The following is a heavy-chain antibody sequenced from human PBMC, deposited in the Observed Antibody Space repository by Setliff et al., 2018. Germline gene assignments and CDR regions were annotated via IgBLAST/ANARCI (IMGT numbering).Heavy chain of an antibody. J-gene: IGHJ4*02. Sequence: ASVKVSCKASGYTFTTHGISWVRQAPGQGLEWMGWISTDDGDTNFAQKFRGRVTLTKDTSTNTKYMELRSLGSDDTAVYYCARDSHQWDPLYFDSWGQGTLVTVSS. CDR3: ARDSHQWDPLYFDS. D-gene: IGHD1-26*01. CDR2: ISTDDGDT. V-gene: IGHV1-18*01. CDR1: GYTFTTHG.